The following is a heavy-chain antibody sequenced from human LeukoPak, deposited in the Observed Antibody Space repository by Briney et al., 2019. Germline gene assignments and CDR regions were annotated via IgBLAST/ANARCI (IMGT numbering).Heavy chain of an antibody. CDR3: ASEIEYTFGYFY. J-gene: IGHJ4*02. V-gene: IGHV3-7*01. CDR1: GFTFSNYW. CDR2: IKKEDGSVR. Sequence: GGSLRLSCAASGFTFSNYWMSWVRQAPGKGLEWVANIKKEDGSVRNYVDSVKGRFTVSRDNAKNSLYLQMDSLRVEDTAVYYCASEIEYTFGYFYWGQGALVTVSS. D-gene: IGHD5-18*01.